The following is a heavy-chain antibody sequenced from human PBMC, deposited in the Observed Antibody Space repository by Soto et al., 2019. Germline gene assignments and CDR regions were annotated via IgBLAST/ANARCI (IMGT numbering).Heavy chain of an antibody. CDR2: ISYDGSNK. J-gene: IGHJ6*02. V-gene: IGHV3-30-3*01. D-gene: IGHD6-19*01. CDR1: GFTFSSYA. Sequence: QVQLVESGGGVVQPGRSLRLSCAASGFTFSSYAMHWVRQAPGKGLEWVAVISYDGSNKYYADSVKGRFTISRDNSKNTLYRQMNSLRVEDTGGYYCARDQAVAAPWYCGMEVWGQGTTVTVSS. CDR3: ARDQAVAAPWYCGMEV.